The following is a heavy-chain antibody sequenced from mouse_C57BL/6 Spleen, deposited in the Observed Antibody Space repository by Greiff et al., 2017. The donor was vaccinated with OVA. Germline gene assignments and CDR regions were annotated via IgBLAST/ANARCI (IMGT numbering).Heavy chain of an antibody. J-gene: IGHJ4*01. Sequence: VQLKESGAELVRPGASVKLSCTASGFNIKDYYMHWVKQRPEQGLEWIGRIDPEDGDTEYAPKFQGKATMTADTSSTTAYLQLSSLTSEDTAVYYCTSTAHASMDYWGQGTSVTVSS. CDR3: TSTAHASMDY. CDR2: IDPEDGDT. D-gene: IGHD3-2*02. V-gene: IGHV14-1*01. CDR1: GFNIKDYY.